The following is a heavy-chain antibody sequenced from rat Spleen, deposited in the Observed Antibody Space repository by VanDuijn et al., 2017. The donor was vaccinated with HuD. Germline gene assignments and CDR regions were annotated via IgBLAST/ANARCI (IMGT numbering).Heavy chain of an antibody. CDR2: ISYDGSST. V-gene: IGHV5-17*01. CDR1: GFTFSDYY. Sequence: EVQLVESGGGLVQPGRSLKLSCAASGFTFSDYYMAWVRQAPTKGLEWVATISYDGSSTYYRDSVKGRFTVSRDKAKSTLYLQMGSLRSENTATYYCARLGIAATWGVMDAWGQGASVTVSS. J-gene: IGHJ4*01. CDR3: ARLGIAATWGVMDA. D-gene: IGHD1-2*01.